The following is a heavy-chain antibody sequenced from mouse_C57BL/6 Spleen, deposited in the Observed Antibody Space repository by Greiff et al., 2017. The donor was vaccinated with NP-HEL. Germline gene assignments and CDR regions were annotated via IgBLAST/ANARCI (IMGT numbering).Heavy chain of an antibody. Sequence: QVQLKQSGAELVMPGASVKLSCKASGYTFTSYWMHWVKQRPGQGLEWIGEIDPSDSYTNYNQKFKGKSTLTVDKSSSTAYMQLSSLTSEDSAVYYCARRGFFYAMDYWGQGTSVTVSS. CDR3: ARRGFFYAMDY. V-gene: IGHV1-69*01. J-gene: IGHJ4*01. CDR1: GYTFTSYW. D-gene: IGHD3-1*01. CDR2: IDPSDSYT.